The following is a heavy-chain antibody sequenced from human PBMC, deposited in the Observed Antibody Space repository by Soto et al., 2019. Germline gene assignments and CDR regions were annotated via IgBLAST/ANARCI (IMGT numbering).Heavy chain of an antibody. CDR1: GYTFTSYG. V-gene: IGHV1-18*01. J-gene: IGHJ4*02. CDR2: ISAYNGNT. D-gene: IGHD2-15*01. CDR3: ARIDLYCSGGSCYSGPAY. Sequence: ASVKVSCKASGYTFTSYGISWVRQAPGQGLEWMGWISAYNGNTNYAQKLQGRVTMTTDTSTSTAYMELRSLRSDDTAVYYCARIDLYCSGGSCYSGPAYWGQGTLVTVS.